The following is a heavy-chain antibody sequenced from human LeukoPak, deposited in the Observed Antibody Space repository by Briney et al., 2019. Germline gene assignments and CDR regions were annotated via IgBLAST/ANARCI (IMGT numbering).Heavy chain of an antibody. V-gene: IGHV4-4*07. J-gene: IGHJ4*02. CDR3: AREKGGPGYYYLDY. Sequence: SETLSLTCTVSGGSISNYFWSWIRQPAGKGLEWIGRIYTTGRTDYNPSLKSRVTMSVDTSKNQFSLKLSSVTAADTAVYYCAREKGGPGYYYLDYWGQGTLVTVSS. CDR1: GGSISNYF. CDR2: IYTTGRT. D-gene: IGHD3-22*01.